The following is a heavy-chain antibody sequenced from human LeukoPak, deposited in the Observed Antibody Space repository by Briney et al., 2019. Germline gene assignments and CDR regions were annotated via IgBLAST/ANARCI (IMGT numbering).Heavy chain of an antibody. Sequence: SETLSLTCTVSGGSISSYYWSWIRQPPGKGLEWIGYIYYSGSTNYNPSLKSRVTISVDTSKNQFFLKLSSVTAADTAVYYCARDYYGSGGVDYWGQGTLVTVSS. CDR1: GGSISSYY. J-gene: IGHJ4*02. D-gene: IGHD3-10*01. CDR2: IYYSGST. V-gene: IGHV4-59*12. CDR3: ARDYYGSGGVDY.